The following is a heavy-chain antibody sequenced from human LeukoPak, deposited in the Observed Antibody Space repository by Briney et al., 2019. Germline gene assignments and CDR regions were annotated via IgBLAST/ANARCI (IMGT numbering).Heavy chain of an antibody. V-gene: IGHV3-7*03. CDR2: IKQDGSEK. CDR1: GFTFSSYW. Sequence: GGSLRLSCAASGFTFSSYWMSWVRQAPGKGLEWVANIKQDGSEKYYADSVKGRFTISRDNAKNSLYLQMNSLRAEDMALYYCAKGSYSSGFIDAFDIWGQGTMVTVSS. D-gene: IGHD6-19*01. J-gene: IGHJ3*02. CDR3: AKGSYSSGFIDAFDI.